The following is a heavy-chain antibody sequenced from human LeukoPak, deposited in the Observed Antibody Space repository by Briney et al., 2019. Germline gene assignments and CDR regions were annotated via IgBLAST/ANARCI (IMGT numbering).Heavy chain of an antibody. J-gene: IGHJ4*02. CDR3: ARATSMITFGGVIAG. CDR1: GFTFSSYW. V-gene: IGHV3-74*01. Sequence: GGSLRLSCAASGFTFSSYWMHWVRQAPGKGLVWVSRINSDGSSTSYADSVKGRFTISRDNAKNTLYLQKNSLRAEDTAVYYCARATSMITFGGVIAGWGQGTLVTVSS. D-gene: IGHD3-16*01. CDR2: INSDGSST.